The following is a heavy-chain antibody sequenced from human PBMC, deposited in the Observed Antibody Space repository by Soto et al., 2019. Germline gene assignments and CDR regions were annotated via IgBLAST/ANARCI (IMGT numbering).Heavy chain of an antibody. V-gene: IGHV1-8*01. Sequence: GASVKVSCKASGYTFTSYDINWVRQATGQGLEWMGWMNPNSGNTGYAQKFQGRVTMTRNTSISTAYMELSSLRSEDTAVYYCARGGKRYFDWLSNYYYGMDVWGQGTTVTVSS. CDR2: MNPNSGNT. D-gene: IGHD3-9*01. CDR1: GYTFTSYD. J-gene: IGHJ6*02. CDR3: ARGGKRYFDWLSNYYYGMDV.